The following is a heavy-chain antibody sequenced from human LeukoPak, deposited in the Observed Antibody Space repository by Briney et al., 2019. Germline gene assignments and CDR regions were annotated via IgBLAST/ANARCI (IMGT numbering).Heavy chain of an antibody. CDR1: GYTFLSYG. Sequence: ASVKVYCKASGYTFLSYGISCLRQAPGQGLELMGWISAYNGNTNYAQKLQGRVTMTTDTSTSTAYMELRSLRSDDTAVYYCARDVDSSGWFNYWGQGTLVTVSS. D-gene: IGHD6-19*01. V-gene: IGHV1-18*01. J-gene: IGHJ4*02. CDR3: ARDVDSSGWFNY. CDR2: ISAYNGNT.